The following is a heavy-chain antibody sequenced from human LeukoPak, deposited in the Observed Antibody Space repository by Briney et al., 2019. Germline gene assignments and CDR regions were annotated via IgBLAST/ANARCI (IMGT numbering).Heavy chain of an antibody. J-gene: IGHJ4*02. V-gene: IGHV4-59*01. CDR3: ARGGDYSDLRYFDY. D-gene: IGHD4-17*01. Sequence: TSETLSLTCTVSGGSINNYYWSWIRQPPGKGLEWIGYIYYRGSTNYNPSLKSRVTFSVDTSKNQFSLKLNSVTAADTAVYYCARGGDYSDLRYFDYWGQGTLVTVSS. CDR2: IYYRGST. CDR1: GGSINNYY.